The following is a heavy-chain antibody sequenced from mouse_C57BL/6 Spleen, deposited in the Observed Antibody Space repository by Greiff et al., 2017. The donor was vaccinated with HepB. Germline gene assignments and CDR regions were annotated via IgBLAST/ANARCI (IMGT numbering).Heavy chain of an antibody. J-gene: IGHJ1*03. Sequence: LVESGAELVRPGASVTLSCKASGYTFTDYEMHWVKQTPVHGLEWIGAIDPETGGTAYNQKFKGKAILTADKSSSTAYMELRSLTSEDSAVYYCTRCGSSYGWYFDVWGTGTTVTVSS. V-gene: IGHV1-15*01. CDR3: TRCGSSYGWYFDV. CDR2: IDPETGGT. CDR1: GYTFTDYE. D-gene: IGHD1-1*01.